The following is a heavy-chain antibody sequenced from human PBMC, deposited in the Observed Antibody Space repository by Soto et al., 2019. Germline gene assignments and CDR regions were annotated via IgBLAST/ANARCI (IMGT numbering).Heavy chain of an antibody. Sequence: EVQLVESGGGVVQPGGSLRLSCAASGFTFSTYEMNWVRQAPGKGLEWVSYINTRGTTIYYADSVKGRFTIYRDNAKNSLFLQMDSLRAEDTAVYYCVREVMVITSPFDYWGQGTLVTVSS. CDR3: VREVMVITSPFDY. D-gene: IGHD3-22*01. J-gene: IGHJ4*02. CDR2: INTRGTTI. V-gene: IGHV3-48*03. CDR1: GFTFSTYE.